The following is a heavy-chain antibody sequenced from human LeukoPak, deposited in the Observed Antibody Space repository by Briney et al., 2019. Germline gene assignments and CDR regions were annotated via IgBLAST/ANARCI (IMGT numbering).Heavy chain of an antibody. CDR1: GGSFSGYY. Sequence: KPSETLSLTCAVYGGSFSGYYWSWIRQPPGKGLEWIGEINHSGSTNYNPSLKSRVTISVDTSENQFSLKLSSVTAADTAVYYCARGRGAFDIWGQGTMVTVSS. D-gene: IGHD3-10*01. V-gene: IGHV4-34*01. CDR3: ARGRGAFDI. J-gene: IGHJ3*02. CDR2: INHSGST.